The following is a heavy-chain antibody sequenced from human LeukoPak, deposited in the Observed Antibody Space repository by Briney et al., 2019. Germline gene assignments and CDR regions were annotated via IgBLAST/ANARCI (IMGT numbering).Heavy chain of an antibody. Sequence: GGSLRLSCAASGFTFSSYAMSWVRQAPGKGLEWVSAISGSGGSTYYADSVKGWFTISRDNSKNTLYLQMNSLRAEDTAVYYCAKAQNSNGGYDYVAFDYWGQGTLVTVSS. J-gene: IGHJ4*02. CDR3: AKAQNSNGGYDYVAFDY. D-gene: IGHD5-12*01. CDR1: GFTFSSYA. CDR2: ISGSGGST. V-gene: IGHV3-23*01.